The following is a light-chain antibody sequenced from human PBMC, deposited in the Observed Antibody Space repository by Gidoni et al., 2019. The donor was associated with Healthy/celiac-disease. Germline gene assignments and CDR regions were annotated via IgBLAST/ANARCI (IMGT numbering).Light chain of an antibody. J-gene: IGKJ1*01. CDR2: LGS. V-gene: IGKV2-28*01. CDR3: MQALQTPWT. CDR1: QSLLHSNGYNY. Sequence: DIVMTQSPLSLPVTPGEPASISCRSSQSLLHSNGYNYLDWYLQKQGQSPQLLIYLGSNRASGVPDMFSGSVSGTDFTLKISRVEAEDVGVYYCMQALQTPWTFGQGTKVEIK.